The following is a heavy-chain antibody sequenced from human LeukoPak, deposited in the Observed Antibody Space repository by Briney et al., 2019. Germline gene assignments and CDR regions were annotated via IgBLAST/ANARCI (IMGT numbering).Heavy chain of an antibody. V-gene: IGHV3-64*02. CDR1: GFTFNNYS. Sequence: GGSLRLSCVASGFTFNNYSMHWVRQAPGKGLEYVSPIDGNGDTSYYADSVKGRFTISRDNSKNTVYLQMGSLRTEDMAVYYCATRHEYSYPYWGQGTLVTVCS. CDR3: ATRHEYSYPY. J-gene: IGHJ4*02. D-gene: IGHD5-18*01. CDR2: IDGNGDTS.